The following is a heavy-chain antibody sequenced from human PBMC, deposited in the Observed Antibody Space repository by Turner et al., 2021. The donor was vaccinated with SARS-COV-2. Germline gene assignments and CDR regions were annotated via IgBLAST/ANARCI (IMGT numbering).Heavy chain of an antibody. V-gene: IGHV3-53*05. D-gene: IGHD3-9*01. CDR2: IYSGGST. CDR3: ARDLNYYGMDV. Sequence: EVQLVETGGGLIQPGGSLRLSCAASGFVVSSNSMNWVRQAPGKGLEWISVIYSGGSTYYADSVKGRFTISRDSSKNTLYLQMNSLRAEDTAVYYCARDLNYYGMDVWGQGTTVAVSS. CDR1: GFVVSSNS. J-gene: IGHJ6*02.